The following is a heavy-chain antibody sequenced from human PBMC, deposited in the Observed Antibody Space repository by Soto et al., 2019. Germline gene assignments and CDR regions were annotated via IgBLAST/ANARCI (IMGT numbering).Heavy chain of an antibody. J-gene: IGHJ2*01. D-gene: IGHD2-8*01. Sequence: QITLKESGPTLVKPTQTLTLTCTFSGFSLTTYGAGVGWIRQPPGKAPEWLALIYWDDDKRYSPSLKNRLTITKDTPKNQVVLTLTNMDPVDTATYYCAHAKIFYFGWYFDIWGPGTLVTASS. CDR3: AHAKIFYFGWYFDI. CDR2: IYWDDDK. V-gene: IGHV2-5*02. CDR1: GFSLTTYGAG.